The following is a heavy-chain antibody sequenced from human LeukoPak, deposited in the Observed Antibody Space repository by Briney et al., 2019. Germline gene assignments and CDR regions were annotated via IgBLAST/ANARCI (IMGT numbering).Heavy chain of an antibody. V-gene: IGHV3-30*18. Sequence: GGSLRLSCAASGFTFSSYGMHWVRQAPGKGLEWVAVISYDGSNKYYADSVKGRFTISRDNSKNTLYLQMNSLRAEDTAVYYCAKGLSTTVTSLFDYWGQGTLVTVSS. CDR2: ISYDGSNK. J-gene: IGHJ4*02. CDR1: GFTFSSYG. CDR3: AKGLSTTVTSLFDY. D-gene: IGHD4-17*01.